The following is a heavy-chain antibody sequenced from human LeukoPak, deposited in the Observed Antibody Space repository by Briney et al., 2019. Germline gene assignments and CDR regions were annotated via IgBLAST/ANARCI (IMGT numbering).Heavy chain of an antibody. CDR3: ARVWPMDV. Sequence: GGSLRLSGGASGFTVSSKYMTWVRQAPGKGLEWVSTIYLDGRTFYPDSVKGRFTISRDSSKNTLYLQMNSLRVEDTAVYYCARVWPMDVWGQGTTVTVSS. J-gene: IGHJ6*02. V-gene: IGHV3-66*01. CDR1: GFTVSSKY. CDR2: IYLDGRT.